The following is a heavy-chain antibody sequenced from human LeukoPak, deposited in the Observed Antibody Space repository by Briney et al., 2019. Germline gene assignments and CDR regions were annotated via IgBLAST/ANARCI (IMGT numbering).Heavy chain of an antibody. CDR2: IYHSGST. CDR3: ARHKAAAAGTYDY. J-gene: IGHJ4*02. V-gene: IGHV4-4*02. Sequence: SGTLSLTCAVSGGSISSSNWWSWVRQPPGKGLEWIGEIYHSGSTNYNPSLKSRVTISVDTSKNQFSLKLSSVTAADTAVYYCARHKAAAAGTYDYWGQGTLVTVSS. D-gene: IGHD6-13*01. CDR1: GGSISSSNW.